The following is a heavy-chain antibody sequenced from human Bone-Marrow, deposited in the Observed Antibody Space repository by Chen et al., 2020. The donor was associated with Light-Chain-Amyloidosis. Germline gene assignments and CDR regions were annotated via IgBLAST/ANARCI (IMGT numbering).Heavy chain of an antibody. CDR2: IYPDDSDA. D-gene: IGHD5-12*01. Sequence: EVQLEQSGPEVKKPGESLKISCKGSGYTFPNYWIGWVRQMPGKGLERMGVIYPDDSDARDSPSFEGQVTISADKSITTAYLQWRSLKASDTAMYYCARRRDGYNFDYWGQGTLVTVSS. CDR3: ARRRDGYNFDY. J-gene: IGHJ4*02. CDR1: GYTFPNYW. V-gene: IGHV5-51*01.